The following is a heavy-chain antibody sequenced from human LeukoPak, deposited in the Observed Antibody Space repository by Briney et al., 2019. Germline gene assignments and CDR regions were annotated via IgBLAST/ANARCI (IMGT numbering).Heavy chain of an antibody. CDR2: INWNGGST. Sequence: RTGGSLRLSCAASGFTFDDYGMSWVRQAPGKGLEWVSGINWNGGSTGYADSVKGRFTITRDNAKNSLYLQMNSLRAEDTALYHCARGDPYYDSSRDAFDIWGQGTMVTVSS. D-gene: IGHD3-22*01. CDR3: ARGDPYYDSSRDAFDI. J-gene: IGHJ3*02. CDR1: GFTFDDYG. V-gene: IGHV3-20*01.